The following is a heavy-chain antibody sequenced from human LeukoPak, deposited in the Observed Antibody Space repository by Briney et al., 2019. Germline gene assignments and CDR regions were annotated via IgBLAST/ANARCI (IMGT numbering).Heavy chain of an antibody. J-gene: IGHJ6*03. Sequence: GGSLRLSCAASGFTFSSYWMSWVRQAPGKGLEWVANIKQDGSEKYYVDSVKGRFTISRDNAKNSLYLQMNSLRAEDTAVYYCARVFQDPPLPTIVVVPAAMRRPTGDYYYYYMDVWGKGTTVTVSS. CDR1: GFTFSSYW. D-gene: IGHD2-2*01. V-gene: IGHV3-7*03. CDR3: ARVFQDPPLPTIVVVPAAMRRPTGDYYYYYMDV. CDR2: IKQDGSEK.